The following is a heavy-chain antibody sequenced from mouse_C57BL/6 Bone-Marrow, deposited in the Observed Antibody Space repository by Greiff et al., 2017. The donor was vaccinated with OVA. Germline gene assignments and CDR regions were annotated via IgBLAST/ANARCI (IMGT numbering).Heavy chain of an antibody. V-gene: IGHV3-6*01. J-gene: IGHJ2*01. Sequence: VQLQQSGPGLVKPSQSLSLTCSVTGYSITSGYYWNWIRQFPGNKLEWMGYISYDGSNNYNPSLKNRISITRDTSKNQFFLKLNSVTTEDTATYYCARGVVSYYFDYWGQGTTLTVSS. CDR3: ARGVVSYYFDY. D-gene: IGHD1-1*01. CDR1: GYSITSGYY. CDR2: ISYDGSN.